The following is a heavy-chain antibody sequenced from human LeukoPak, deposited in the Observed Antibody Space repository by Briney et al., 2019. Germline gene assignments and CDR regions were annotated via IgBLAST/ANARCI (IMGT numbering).Heavy chain of an antibody. J-gene: IGHJ4*02. CDR1: GITFSSYW. CDR2: IKQDGSER. Sequence: GGSLRLSCVASGITFSSYWMSWVRQSPTKGLEWVANIKQDGSERYYVDSVKGRFTISRDNAKNSLSLQMSNLRVEDTAVYYCARAGSHWHYVYWGQGTVVTVSS. CDR3: ARAGSHWHYVY. V-gene: IGHV3-7*01. D-gene: IGHD3-10*01.